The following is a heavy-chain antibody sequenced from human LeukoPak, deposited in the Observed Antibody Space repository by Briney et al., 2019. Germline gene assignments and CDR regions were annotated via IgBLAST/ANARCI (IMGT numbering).Heavy chain of an antibody. CDR2: ISGSGGST. Sequence: GGSLRLSCAASGFTFNSYAMSWVRQAPGKGLEWVSAISGSGGSTYYADSVKGRFTISRDNSKNTLYLQMNSPRAEDTAVYYCAKDSALGSNWFDPWGQGTLVTVSS. CDR3: AKDSALGSNWFDP. CDR1: GFTFNSYA. D-gene: IGHD3-10*01. J-gene: IGHJ5*02. V-gene: IGHV3-23*01.